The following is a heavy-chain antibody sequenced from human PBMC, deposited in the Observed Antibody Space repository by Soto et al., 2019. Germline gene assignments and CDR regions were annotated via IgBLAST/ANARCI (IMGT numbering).Heavy chain of an antibody. D-gene: IGHD3-22*01. CDR1: GGSISSGGYY. V-gene: IGHV4-31*03. Sequence: PSETLSLTCTVSGGSISSGGYYWSWIRLHPGKGLEWIGYIYYSGTTYYNPSLKSRVTISVDTSKNQFSLKLSSVTAADTAVYYCARFGWYDSGGYYLNYWGQGTLVTVSS. J-gene: IGHJ4*02. CDR3: ARFGWYDSGGYYLNY. CDR2: IYYSGTT.